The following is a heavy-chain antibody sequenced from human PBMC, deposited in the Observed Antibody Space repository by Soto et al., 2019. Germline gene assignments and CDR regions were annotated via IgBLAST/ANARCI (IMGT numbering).Heavy chain of an antibody. CDR2: ISDSGGST. CDR3: AKALGRDFSDFDS. V-gene: IGHV3-23*01. D-gene: IGHD3-10*01. Sequence: GGSLRLSCEASGFTFGSNAVTWVRQAPGKGLEWVSAISDSGGSTYYADSVAGRFTISRDNSRHTLYLQMNSLRAEDTAIYYCAKALGRDFSDFDSWGQGTQVTSPQ. CDR1: GFTFGSNA. J-gene: IGHJ4*02.